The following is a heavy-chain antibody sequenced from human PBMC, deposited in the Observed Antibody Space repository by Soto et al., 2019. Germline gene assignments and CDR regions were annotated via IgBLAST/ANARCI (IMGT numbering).Heavy chain of an antibody. J-gene: IGHJ4*02. Sequence: AVKVSCKASGGTFSSYAISWVRQAPGQGLEWMGGIIPIFGTANYAQKFQGRVTITADESTSTAYMELSSLRSEDTAVYYCASGREYPTSDYWGQGTLVTVSS. V-gene: IGHV1-69*13. CDR3: ASGREYPTSDY. CDR2: IIPIFGTA. CDR1: GGTFSSYA. D-gene: IGHD2-2*02.